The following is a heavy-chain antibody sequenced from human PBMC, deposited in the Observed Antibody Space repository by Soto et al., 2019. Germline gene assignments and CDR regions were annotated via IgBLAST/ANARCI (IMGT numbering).Heavy chain of an antibody. CDR3: ARDLLAGDF. CDR1: GYTFTNYY. V-gene: IGHV1-46*01. CDR2: INPMSGST. D-gene: IGHD3-10*01. Sequence: QVQLVQSGAEVKKPGASVKVSCRASGYTFTNYYIHWVRQAPGQGLEWMAIINPMSGSTNYAQNFQGRVTLTMDTSTTTANMDLSSLRFEDTAVYFCARDLLAGDFWGQGTLVTVSS. J-gene: IGHJ4*02.